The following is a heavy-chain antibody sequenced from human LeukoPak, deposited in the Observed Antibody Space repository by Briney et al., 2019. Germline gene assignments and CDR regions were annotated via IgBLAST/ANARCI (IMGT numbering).Heavy chain of an antibody. CDR2: ISRSSIYM. Sequence: PGGSLRLSCAASGFTFSNYNMNRVRQAPGRGLDRVSSISRSSIYMYYADSVNGRFTISRDNANNSLYLQMNSLRAEDRAVYYCARGRYDSGGDYSIFDYCGQGTLVTVSS. V-gene: IGHV3-21*01. CDR1: GFTFSNYN. D-gene: IGHD3-22*01. J-gene: IGHJ4*02. CDR3: ARGRYDSGGDYSIFDY.